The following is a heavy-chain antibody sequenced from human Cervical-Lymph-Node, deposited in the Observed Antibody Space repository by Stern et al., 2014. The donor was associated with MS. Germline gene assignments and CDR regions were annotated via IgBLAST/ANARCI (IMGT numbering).Heavy chain of an antibody. CDR2: LYPGDSDT. D-gene: IGHD6-19*01. J-gene: IGHJ5*02. CDR3: ARRGGWYHNWFDP. V-gene: IGHV5-51*01. Sequence: VQLVQSGAEVKKPGESLKISCKGSGYSFTSYWIGWVRQMPGKGLEWMGVLYPGDSDTRYRPSFQGQVTIPADKSITTASPPWRSLKAADAAMYYCARRGGWYHNWFDPWGQGTLVTVSS. CDR1: GYSFTSYW.